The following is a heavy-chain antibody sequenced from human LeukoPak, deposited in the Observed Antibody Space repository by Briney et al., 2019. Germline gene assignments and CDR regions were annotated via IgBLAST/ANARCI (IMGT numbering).Heavy chain of an antibody. CDR1: GFTFSSYG. CDR3: AREGNIQLWGGWPYYCDY. Sequence: PGGSLRLSCAASGFTFSSYGMHWVRQAPGKGLEWVAVIWYDGSNKYYADSVKGRFTISRDNSKNTLYLQMNSLRAEDTAVYYCAREGNIQLWGGWPYYCDYWGQGTLVTVSS. J-gene: IGHJ4*02. D-gene: IGHD5-18*01. V-gene: IGHV3-33*01. CDR2: IWYDGSNK.